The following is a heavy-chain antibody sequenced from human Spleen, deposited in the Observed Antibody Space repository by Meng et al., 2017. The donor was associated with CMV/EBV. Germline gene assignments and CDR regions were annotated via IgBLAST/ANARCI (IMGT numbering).Heavy chain of an antibody. CDR1: GYTFTTYG. Sequence: ASVKVSCKASGYTFTTYGISWVRQAPGQGLEWMGWINPNGGVTNYAQKFQGRVTMTRDTSISTAYMELSRLRCDDTAVYYCARSRGSYSLDYWGQGTLVTVSS. J-gene: IGHJ4*02. CDR3: ARSRGSYSLDY. CDR2: INPNGGVT. D-gene: IGHD1-26*01. V-gene: IGHV1-2*02.